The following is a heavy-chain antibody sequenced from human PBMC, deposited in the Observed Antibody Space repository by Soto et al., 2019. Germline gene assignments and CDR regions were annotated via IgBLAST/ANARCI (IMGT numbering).Heavy chain of an antibody. J-gene: IGHJ4*02. CDR2: ISGIGGST. Sequence: GGSLRLSCAASGFTFTDYALSWVRQAPGKGLEWVATISGIGGSTYLADSVKGRLSVSRDNSKNTVSLLMNSLRAEDTAVYFCARGSSGYISSWYYFDYWGRGTLVTVSS. CDR1: GFTFTDYA. CDR3: ARGSSGYISSWYYFDY. V-gene: IGHV3-23*01. D-gene: IGHD6-13*01.